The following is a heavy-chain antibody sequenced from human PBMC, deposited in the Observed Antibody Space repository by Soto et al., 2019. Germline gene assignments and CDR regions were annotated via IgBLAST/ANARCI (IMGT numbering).Heavy chain of an antibody. CDR1: GFTVSSYN. D-gene: IGHD1-1*01. CDR3: AWKLSGAVQGWAYGMDV. Sequence: EVHLVESGGGLMQPGGSLRLSCAASGFTVSSYNMIWVRQAPVKGLEWVSVTYSGGTTQYADSVKGRFTVSRDNSKNTLYLQMSSLRDDDTAVYYCAWKLSGAVQGWAYGMDVWGRGTTVTVSS. V-gene: IGHV3-53*02. CDR2: TYSGGTT. J-gene: IGHJ6*02.